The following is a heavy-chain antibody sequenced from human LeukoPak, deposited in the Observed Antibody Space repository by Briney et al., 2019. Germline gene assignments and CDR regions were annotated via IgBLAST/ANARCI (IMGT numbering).Heavy chain of an antibody. CDR3: ASIEDYYDSSGLDAFDI. Sequence: GGSLRLPCAASGFTFSSYWMHWVRQAPGKGLVWVSRINSDGSSTSYADSVKGRFTISRDNAKNTLYLQMNSLRAEDTAVYYCASIEDYYDSSGLDAFDIWGQGTMVTVSS. D-gene: IGHD3-22*01. V-gene: IGHV3-74*01. CDR2: INSDGSST. CDR1: GFTFSSYW. J-gene: IGHJ3*02.